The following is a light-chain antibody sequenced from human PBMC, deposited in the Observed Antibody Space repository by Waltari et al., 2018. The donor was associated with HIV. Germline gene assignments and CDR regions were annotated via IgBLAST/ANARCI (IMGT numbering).Light chain of an antibody. CDR1: RSNIGTNP. Sequence: QSVLTQPPSASGAPGHRVIISCSGSRSNIGTNPIIWYQHLPGTAHRLLIDDNNQRPSGVPDRFSGSKSGTSGSLAISGLQSEDETDYYGATWDDTQNGWVFGAGTKLTVL. V-gene: IGLV1-44*01. CDR3: ATWDDTQNGWV. J-gene: IGLJ3*02. CDR2: DNN.